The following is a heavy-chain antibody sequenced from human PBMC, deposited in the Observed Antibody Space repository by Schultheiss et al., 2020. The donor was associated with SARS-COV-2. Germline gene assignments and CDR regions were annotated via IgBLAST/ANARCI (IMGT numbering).Heavy chain of an antibody. CDR3: ARDGDYRLAPYWFDP. CDR2: IYSGGST. CDR1: GFTVSSNY. V-gene: IGHV3-53*05. Sequence: GGSLRLSCAASGFTVSSNYMSWVRQAPGKGLEWVSVIYSGGSTYYADSVKGRFTISRDNSKNTLYLQMNSLRAEDTAVYYCARDGDYRLAPYWFDPWGQGTLVTVSS. J-gene: IGHJ5*02. D-gene: IGHD4-17*01.